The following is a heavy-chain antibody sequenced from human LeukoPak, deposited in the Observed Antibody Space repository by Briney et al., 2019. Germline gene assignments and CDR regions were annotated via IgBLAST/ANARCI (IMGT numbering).Heavy chain of an antibody. V-gene: IGHV4-39*07. CDR2: IYHSGST. Sequence: PSETLSLTCTVSGGSISSGGYYWSWVRQPPGKGLEWIGEIYHSGSTNYNPSLKSRVTISVDKSKNQFSLKLTSVTAADTAVYYCARDRRGYSYSYYFDYWGQGTLVAVSS. J-gene: IGHJ4*02. CDR3: ARDRRGYSYSYYFDY. D-gene: IGHD5-18*01. CDR1: GGSISSGGYY.